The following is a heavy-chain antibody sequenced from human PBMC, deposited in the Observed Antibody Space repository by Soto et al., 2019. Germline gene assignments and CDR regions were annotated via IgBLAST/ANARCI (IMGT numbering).Heavy chain of an antibody. Sequence: PSETLSLTCTVSGGSISSSSYYWGWIRQPPGKGLEWIGSIYYSGSTYYNPSLKSRVTISVDTSKNQFSLKLSSVTAADTAVYYSGRVSYCSGGSRIQGLEYGGQGTLVNVSS. CDR3: GRVSYCSGGSRIQGLEY. D-gene: IGHD2-15*01. J-gene: IGHJ4*02. CDR1: GGSISSSSYY. V-gene: IGHV4-39*01. CDR2: IYYSGST.